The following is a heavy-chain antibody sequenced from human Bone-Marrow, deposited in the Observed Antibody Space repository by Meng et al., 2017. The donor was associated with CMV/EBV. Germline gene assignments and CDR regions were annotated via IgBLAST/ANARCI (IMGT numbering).Heavy chain of an antibody. Sequence: KPSCNTFSDSFIHWALQAPGQGLEWRGRSSPVISGTIYAQKFQGRVTMTSDPSRTTAYMDVIGLTSDHMAVYYGAKIEGGFRTLGDWGQGTLVTVSS. CDR2: SSPVISGT. CDR3: AKIEGGFRTLGD. CDR1: CNTFSDSF. J-gene: IGHJ4*02. D-gene: IGHD3-16*01. V-gene: IGHV1-2*06.